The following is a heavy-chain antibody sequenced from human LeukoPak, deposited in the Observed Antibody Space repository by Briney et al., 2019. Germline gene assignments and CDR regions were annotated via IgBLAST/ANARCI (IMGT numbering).Heavy chain of an antibody. CDR1: GGPISSYH. Sequence: SETLSLTCTVSGGPISSYHWGWIRQPPGKGLECIGYIYYSGSTHYNPSLKSRVTISVDTSKNQFSLKLSSVTAADTAVYYCARGGGGFGEFINWFDPWGQGTLVTVSS. D-gene: IGHD3-10*01. CDR2: IYYSGST. CDR3: ARGGGGFGEFINWFDP. V-gene: IGHV4-59*08. J-gene: IGHJ5*02.